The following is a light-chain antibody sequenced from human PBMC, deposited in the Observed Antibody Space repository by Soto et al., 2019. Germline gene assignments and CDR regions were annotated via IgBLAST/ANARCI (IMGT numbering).Light chain of an antibody. CDR3: QQYNNWPPWT. CDR1: EGVSSD. CDR2: GAS. V-gene: IGKV3D-15*01. J-gene: IGKJ1*01. Sequence: EIVLTQSPATLSLSPGERATLSCRASEGVSSDLAWYQQKPGQAPRLLIYGASNRASGIPARFSGSGSGTDFTLTISSLQSEDFAVYYCQQYNNWPPWTFGQGTKVEIK.